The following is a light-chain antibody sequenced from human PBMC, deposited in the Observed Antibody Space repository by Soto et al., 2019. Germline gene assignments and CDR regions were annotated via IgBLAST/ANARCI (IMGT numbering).Light chain of an antibody. CDR3: KQYGSSPWT. CDR2: RTY. J-gene: IGKJ1*01. CDR1: QSFSTNY. V-gene: IGKV3-20*01. Sequence: EIVLTQSPGTVSLSPGERATLSCRASQSFSTNYLAWYQQKPGQAPRLAIYRTYPRATGIQDRFSGSGSGTDFTLTIRRLEPEDFAVYYCKQYGSSPWTFGQGTKVDI.